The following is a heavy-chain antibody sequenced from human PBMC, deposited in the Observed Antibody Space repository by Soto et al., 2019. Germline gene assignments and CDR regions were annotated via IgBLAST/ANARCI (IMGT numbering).Heavy chain of an antibody. CDR2: ITSKRYGGTT. V-gene: IGHV3-49*03. CDR1: GFIFGDYA. CDR3: AKDLPGWLPSPTSSRY. Sequence: GGSLRLCCTPTGFIFGDYAMIWFRQAPGKGPEWVGFITSKRYGGTTEYAASVKGRFTISRDNSKKTLYLQMNSLRGEDTAVYYCAKDLPGWLPSPTSSRYWGQGTLVTVSS. J-gene: IGHJ4*02. D-gene: IGHD2-15*01.